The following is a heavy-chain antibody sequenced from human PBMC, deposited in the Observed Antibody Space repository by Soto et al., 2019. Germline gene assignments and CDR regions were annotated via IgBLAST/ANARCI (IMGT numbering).Heavy chain of an antibody. J-gene: IGHJ3*02. CDR1: RSTITSSRCH. CDR3: ARHGITGSYYDAFDI. CDR2: IKYSGTT. D-gene: IGHD1-26*01. V-gene: IGHV4-39*01. Sequence: SEKLSLTYPLSRSTITSSRCHWAWTRQPPGKGLEWIASIKYSGTTFYNPSLKSRVTLSVDTSKNQFALKLSSVTAAETAVYYCARHGITGSYYDAFDIWGQGTMVT.